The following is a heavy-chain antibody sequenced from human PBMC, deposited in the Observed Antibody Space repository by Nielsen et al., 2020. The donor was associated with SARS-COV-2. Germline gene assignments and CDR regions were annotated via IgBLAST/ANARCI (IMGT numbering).Heavy chain of an antibody. CDR2: INHSGST. V-gene: IGHV4-34*01. J-gene: IGHJ5*02. CDR3: AREYGVTMVRGVIPYNWFDP. Sequence: PGKGLEWIGEINHSGSTNYNPSLKSRVTISVDTSKNQFSLKLSSVTAADTAVYYCAREYGVTMVRGVIPYNWFDPWGQGTLVTVSS. D-gene: IGHD3-10*01.